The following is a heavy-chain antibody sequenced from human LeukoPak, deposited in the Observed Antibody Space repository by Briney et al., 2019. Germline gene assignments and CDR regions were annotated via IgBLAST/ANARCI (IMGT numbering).Heavy chain of an antibody. CDR1: GFTVSSNY. CDR3: ARDYGDYTPGPYYYGMDV. J-gene: IGHJ6*02. CDR2: IYSGGST. D-gene: IGHD4-17*01. V-gene: IGHV3-53*05. Sequence: GGSLRLSCAASGFTVSSNYMSWVRQAPGKGLEWVSVIYSGGSTYYADSVKGRFTISRDNSKNTLYLQMNSLRAEDTAVYYCARDYGDYTPGPYYYGMDVWGQGTTVTVSS.